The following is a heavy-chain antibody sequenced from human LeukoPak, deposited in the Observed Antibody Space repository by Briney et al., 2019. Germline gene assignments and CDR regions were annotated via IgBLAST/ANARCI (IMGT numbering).Heavy chain of an antibody. J-gene: IGHJ6*02. CDR3: ARQGVYSSSWDYYYYVMDV. CDR1: GGSISSATYY. D-gene: IGHD6-6*01. Sequence: SETLSLTCTVSGGSISSATYYWGWIRQPPGKGLEWIGVIYYSGSTYYNPSLKSRVTISVDTSKNQFSLKLSSVTAADTAVYYCARQGVYSSSWDYYYYVMDVWGQGTTVIVFS. V-gene: IGHV4-39*01. CDR2: IYYSGST.